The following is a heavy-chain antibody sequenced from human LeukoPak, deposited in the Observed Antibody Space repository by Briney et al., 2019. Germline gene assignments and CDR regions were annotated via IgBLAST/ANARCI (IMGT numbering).Heavy chain of an antibody. V-gene: IGHV1-2*02. CDR3: ARGVVLRYFDWLLGPDYYYYMDV. D-gene: IGHD3-9*01. J-gene: IGHJ6*03. CDR2: INPNSGGT. CDR1: GYTFTGYY. Sequence: ASVKVSCKASGYTFTGYYMHWVRQAPGQGLEWMGWINPNSGGTNYAQKFQGRATMTRDTSISTAYMELSRLRSDDTAVYYCARGVVLRYFDWLLGPDYYYYMDVWGKGTTVTVSS.